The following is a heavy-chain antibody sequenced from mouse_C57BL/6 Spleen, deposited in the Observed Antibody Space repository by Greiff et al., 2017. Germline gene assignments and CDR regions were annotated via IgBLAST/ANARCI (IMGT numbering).Heavy chain of an antibody. CDR2: ISDGGSYT. D-gene: IGHD1-1*01. V-gene: IGHV5-4*01. CDR3: ARAYGSSYIAMDY. CDR1: GFTFSSYA. J-gene: IGHJ4*01. Sequence: EVHLVESGGGLVKPGGSLKLSCAASGFTFSSYAMSWVRQTPEKRLEWVATISDGGSYTYYPDNVKGRFTISRDNAKNNLYLQMSHLKSEDTAMYYCARAYGSSYIAMDYWGQGTSVTVSS.